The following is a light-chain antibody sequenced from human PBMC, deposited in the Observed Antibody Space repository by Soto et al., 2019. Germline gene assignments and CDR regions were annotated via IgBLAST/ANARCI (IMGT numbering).Light chain of an antibody. Sequence: ALAQPRSVSGSPGQSVTISCTGTSSDVGAYNYVSWYQQHPGKAPKLMTYDVSKRPSGVPDRFSGSKSGNTASLTISGLQAEDEADYYCCSYADNYSYVFGTGTKVTV. J-gene: IGLJ1*01. CDR2: DVS. CDR1: SSDVGAYNY. CDR3: CSYADNYSYV. V-gene: IGLV2-11*01.